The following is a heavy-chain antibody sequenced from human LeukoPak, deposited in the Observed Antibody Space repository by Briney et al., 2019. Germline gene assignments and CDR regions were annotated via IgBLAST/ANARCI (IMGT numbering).Heavy chain of an antibody. CDR3: AGTYSGYSNWSDP. CDR2: IYYSGST. CDR1: GGPISNYQ. Sequence: SETLSLTCTLSGGPISNYQWSWIRQPPGKGLEWIGNIYYSGSTYYNPSLKSRVTISVDTSKNQFSLKLSSVTAADTAVYYCAGTYSGYSNWSDPWGQGTLVTVSS. D-gene: IGHD5-12*01. V-gene: IGHV4-59*04. J-gene: IGHJ5*02.